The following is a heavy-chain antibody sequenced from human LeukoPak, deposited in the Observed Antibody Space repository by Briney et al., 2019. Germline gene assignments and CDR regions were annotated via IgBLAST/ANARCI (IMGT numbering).Heavy chain of an antibody. CDR1: GFTVSSNY. J-gene: IGHJ4*02. Sequence: GGSLRLSCAASGFTVSSNYMSWVRQAPGKGLEWVSVIYSGGSTYYADSVKGRFTISRDNSKNTLYLQMNSLRAEDTAVYYCARVDYYDGSGYKWGQGTLVTVSS. V-gene: IGHV3-53*01. D-gene: IGHD3-22*01. CDR2: IYSGGST. CDR3: ARVDYYDGSGYK.